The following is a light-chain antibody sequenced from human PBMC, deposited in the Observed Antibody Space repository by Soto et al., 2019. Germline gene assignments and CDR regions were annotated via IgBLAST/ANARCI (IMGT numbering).Light chain of an antibody. Sequence: QSVLTQPASVSGSPGQSITISCTGTSSDVGSYNIVSWYQQHPGKAPKLMIYEATKRPSGVPNRFSGSKSGNTASLTISGLQAEDEADYYCCSYAGSSTLLFGGGTKVTVL. CDR3: CSYAGSSTLL. CDR2: EAT. V-gene: IGLV2-23*01. CDR1: SSDVGSYNI. J-gene: IGLJ2*01.